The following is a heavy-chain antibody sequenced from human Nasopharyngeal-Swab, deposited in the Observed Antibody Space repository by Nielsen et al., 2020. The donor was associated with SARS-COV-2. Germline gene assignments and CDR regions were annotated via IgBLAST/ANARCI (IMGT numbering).Heavy chain of an antibody. CDR2: VNSDGSTA. CDR1: GFIFRNYA. V-gene: IGHV3-23*03. D-gene: IGHD3-22*01. Sequence: GESLKISCAASGFIFRNYAMGWVRQAPGRGLAWVSIVNSDGSTAYYADSAKGRFTISRDNSKNTLYLQMNRLRFEDAAVYYCVKDPVGGSSGWYFDLWGRGTLVTLSS. J-gene: IGHJ2*01. CDR3: VKDPVGGSSGWYFDL.